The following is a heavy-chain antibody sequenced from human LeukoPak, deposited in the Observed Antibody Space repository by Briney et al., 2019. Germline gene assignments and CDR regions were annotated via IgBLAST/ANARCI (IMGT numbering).Heavy chain of an antibody. CDR3: ASHTDGSLHYYYYMDV. Sequence: SETLSLTCTVSGGSISSSSYYWGWIRQPPGKGLEWIGSIYYSGSTYYNPSLKSRVTISVDTSKNQFSLTLSSVPAADTAVYYCASHTDGSLHYYYYMDVWGKGTTVTVSS. J-gene: IGHJ6*03. V-gene: IGHV4-39*01. CDR1: GGSISSSSYY. CDR2: IYYSGST.